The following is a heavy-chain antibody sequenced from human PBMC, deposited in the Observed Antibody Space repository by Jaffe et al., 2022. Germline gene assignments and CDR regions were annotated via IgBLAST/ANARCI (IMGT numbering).Heavy chain of an antibody. V-gene: IGHV4-34*01. CDR2: INHSGST. CDR1: GGSFSGYY. Sequence: QVQLQQWGAGLLKPSETLSLTCAVYGGSFSGYYWSWIRQPPGKGLEWIGEINHSGSTNYNPSLKSRVTISVDTSKNQFSLKLSSVTAADTAVYYCARGRIVATIWGLYYYYMDVWGKGTTVTVSS. J-gene: IGHJ6*03. D-gene: IGHD5-12*01. CDR3: ARGRIVATIWGLYYYYMDV.